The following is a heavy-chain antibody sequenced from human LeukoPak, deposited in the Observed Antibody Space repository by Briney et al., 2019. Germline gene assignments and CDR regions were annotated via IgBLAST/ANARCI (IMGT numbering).Heavy chain of an antibody. CDR2: ISYSGGT. Sequence: PSETLSLTCIVSGGSISRYYWSWIRQPPGQGLEGIGYISYSGGTNYNPSHKSRVTISVDTSKNQHSLKLSSVTAADTAVYYCARDLDNSGWYVFDYWGQGNLVTVSS. D-gene: IGHD6-19*01. CDR1: GGSISRYY. V-gene: IGHV4-59*01. J-gene: IGHJ4*02. CDR3: ARDLDNSGWYVFDY.